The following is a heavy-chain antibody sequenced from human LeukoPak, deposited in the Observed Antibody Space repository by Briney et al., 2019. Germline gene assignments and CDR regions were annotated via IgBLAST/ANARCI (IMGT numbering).Heavy chain of an antibody. CDR2: INNSGST. CDR3: ARGAGAVVVPAAMPESSYRYYYMDV. V-gene: IGHV4-34*01. J-gene: IGHJ6*03. D-gene: IGHD2-2*01. CDR1: GGSFSGYY. Sequence: SETLSLTCAVYGGSFSGYYWSWIRQPPGKGLEWIGEINNSGSTNYNPSLKSRVTISVDTSKNQFSLKLSSVTAADTAVYYCARGAGAVVVPAAMPESSYRYYYMDVWGKGTTVTVSS.